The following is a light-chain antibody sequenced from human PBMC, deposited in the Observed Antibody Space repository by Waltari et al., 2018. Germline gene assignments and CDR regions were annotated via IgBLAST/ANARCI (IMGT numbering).Light chain of an antibody. CDR2: DDN. V-gene: IGLV3-21*03. Sequence: SYVLTQPPSASVAPGKTTTIACGGNNGGGKSVQWDQQKPGQGPVLVVHDDNARPSGIPDRFSGSNSGDTATLTISRVEVGDEADYYCQVWDSSPETVVFGGGTKLTVL. J-gene: IGLJ2*01. CDR1: NGGGKS. CDR3: QVWDSSPETVV.